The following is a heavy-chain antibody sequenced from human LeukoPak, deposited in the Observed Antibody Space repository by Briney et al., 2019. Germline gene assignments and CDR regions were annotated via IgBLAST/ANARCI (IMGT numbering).Heavy chain of an antibody. D-gene: IGHD4-23*01. Sequence: SVKVSCKASGYTFTGYYMHWVRQAPGQGLEWMGRIIPILGIANYAQKFQGRVTITADKSTSTAYMELSSLRSEDTAVYYCARSGSANYGGLDYWGQGTLVTVSS. V-gene: IGHV1-69*02. J-gene: IGHJ4*02. CDR3: ARSGSANYGGLDY. CDR2: IIPILGIA. CDR1: GYTFTGYY.